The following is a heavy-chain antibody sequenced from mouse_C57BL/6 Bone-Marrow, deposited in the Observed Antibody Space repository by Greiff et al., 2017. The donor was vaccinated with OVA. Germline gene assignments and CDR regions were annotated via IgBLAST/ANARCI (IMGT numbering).Heavy chain of an antibody. CDR3: TRGYSNYYAMDY. V-gene: IGHV1-15*01. D-gene: IGHD2-5*01. CDR2: IDPETGGT. CDR1: GYTFTDYE. Sequence: VQLQQSGAELVRPGASVTLSCKASGYTFTDYEMHWVKQTPVPGLEWIGAIDPETGGTAYNQKFKGKAILTAAKSTSTAYMELRSLTSEDSAVYYCTRGYSNYYAMDYWGQGTSVTVSS. J-gene: IGHJ4*01.